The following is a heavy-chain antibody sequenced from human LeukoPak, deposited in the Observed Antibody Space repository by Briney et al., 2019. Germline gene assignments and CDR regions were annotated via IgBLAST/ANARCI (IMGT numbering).Heavy chain of an antibody. Sequence: GGSLRLSCAASGFTFSSYALSWVRQAPGKGLEWVSAISGSGGSTYYADSVKGRFTISRDNSKNTLYLQMNSLRAEDTAVYYCATVTMVRGVSHYYGMDVWGQGTTVTVSS. J-gene: IGHJ6*02. CDR2: ISGSGGST. CDR3: ATVTMVRGVSHYYGMDV. D-gene: IGHD3-10*01. V-gene: IGHV3-23*01. CDR1: GFTFSSYA.